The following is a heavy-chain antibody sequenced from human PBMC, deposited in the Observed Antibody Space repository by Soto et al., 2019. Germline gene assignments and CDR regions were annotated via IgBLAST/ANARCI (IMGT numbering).Heavy chain of an antibody. J-gene: IGHJ4*02. CDR2: IHYSGTI. V-gene: IGHV4-31*03. Sequence: QVQLQESGPGLVKPSQTLSLTCTVSGASISSGLYYWNWIRHIPGKGMEWIGCIHYSGTIYYNPSLQSRLIISVDTSDNPFSLKLTSVTSADTAVYYCARGPDHAKAGYWGQGILVTV. CDR1: GASISSGLYY. D-gene: IGHD6-19*01. CDR3: ARGPDHAKAGY.